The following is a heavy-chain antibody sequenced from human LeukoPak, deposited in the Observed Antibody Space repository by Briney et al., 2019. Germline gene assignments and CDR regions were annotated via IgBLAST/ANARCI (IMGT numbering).Heavy chain of an antibody. CDR2: IGTASDP. D-gene: IGHD1-26*01. Sequence: GGSLRLSCAGSGFTFRNYDIHWVRQAPGKGLEWVSGIGTASDPYYPGSVKGRFTISRENAKNSLYLQMNSLRAGDTAVYYCARGSAVVGATGYYNGMDVWGQGTTVTVSS. CDR1: GFTFRNYD. V-gene: IGHV3-13*05. CDR3: ARGSAVVGATGYYNGMDV. J-gene: IGHJ6*02.